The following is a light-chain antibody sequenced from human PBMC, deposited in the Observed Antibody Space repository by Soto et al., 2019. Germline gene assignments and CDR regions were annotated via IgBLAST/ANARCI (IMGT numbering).Light chain of an antibody. CDR1: QSVSSSY. V-gene: IGKV3D-20*02. J-gene: IGKJ4*01. CDR3: QQRSNWPPLT. CDR2: GAS. Sequence: IVLTQSPGTLSLSPGERATISCRASQSVSSSYLAWYQQKPGQAPRLLIYGASSRATGIPARFSGSGSGTDFTLTISSLEPEDFAVYYCQQRSNWPPLTFGGGTKVDIK.